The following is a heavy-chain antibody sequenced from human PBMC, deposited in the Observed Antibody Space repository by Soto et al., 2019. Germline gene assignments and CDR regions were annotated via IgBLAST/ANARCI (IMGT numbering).Heavy chain of an antibody. CDR1: GFTFSSYS. CDR3: ANSQGVGGRLVTTFSFDY. J-gene: IGHJ4*02. Sequence: EVQLLESGGGLVQPGGSLRLSCAASGFTFSSYSMSWVRQAPGKGLRWVSVFSGSGGGTFYSDSVKGRFTISRDNSNNTLYLQMNSLRAEDTAVYYCANSQGVGGRLVTTFSFDYWGQGTLVTVSS. D-gene: IGHD4-17*01. CDR2: FSGSGGGT. V-gene: IGHV3-23*01.